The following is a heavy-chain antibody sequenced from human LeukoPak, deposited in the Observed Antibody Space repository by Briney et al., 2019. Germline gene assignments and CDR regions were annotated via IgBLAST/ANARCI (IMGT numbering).Heavy chain of an antibody. V-gene: IGHV4-34*01. CDR3: ARGVAARPRFDY. CDR1: GGSFSGYY. J-gene: IGHJ4*02. Sequence: PSETLSLTCAVYGGSFSGYYWSWIRQPPGKGLEWIGEINHSGSTNYNPSLKSRVTISVDTSKNQFSLKLSSVTAADTAVYYCARGVAARPRFDYWGQGTLVTVSP. D-gene: IGHD6-6*01. CDR2: INHSGST.